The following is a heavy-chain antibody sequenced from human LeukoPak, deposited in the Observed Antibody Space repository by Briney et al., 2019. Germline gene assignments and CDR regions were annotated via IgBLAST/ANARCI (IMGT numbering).Heavy chain of an antibody. D-gene: IGHD1-26*01. CDR3: AKDTPLKWEPSGWLDP. Sequence: PGGSLRLSCAASGFIFSSYGMHWVRQAPGKGLEWVAVISYDGSNKYYADSVKGRFTISRDNSKNTLYLQMNSLRAEDTAVYYCAKDTPLKWEPSGWLDPWGQGTLVTVSS. CDR2: ISYDGSNK. V-gene: IGHV3-30*18. J-gene: IGHJ5*02. CDR1: GFIFSSYG.